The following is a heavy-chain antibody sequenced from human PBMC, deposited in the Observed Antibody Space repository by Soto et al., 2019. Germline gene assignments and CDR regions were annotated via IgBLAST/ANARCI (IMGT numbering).Heavy chain of an antibody. CDR3: ARDLGTTIAGPPRRETYGWLDP. Sequence: QAQLVQSGAEVKRPGSSVKLSCKASGGTFTYYGISWVRQAPGQGLEWMGGIIPIIGPATYAQKFQGRLTITADQSTSTAYRELSSLGSKDTALYYCARDLGTTIAGPPRRETYGWLDPWGQGTLVTVSS. V-gene: IGHV1-69*01. J-gene: IGHJ5*02. CDR2: IIPIIGPA. D-gene: IGHD3-22*01. CDR1: GGTFTYYG.